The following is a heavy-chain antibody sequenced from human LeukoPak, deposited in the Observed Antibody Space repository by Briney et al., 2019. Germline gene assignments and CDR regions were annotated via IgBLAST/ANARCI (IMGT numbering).Heavy chain of an antibody. CDR3: ARDGSTGAVDFDY. CDR1: GFTFSSYW. CDR2: TKQDGGER. D-gene: IGHD7-27*01. Sequence: GGSLRLSCAASGFTFSSYWMSWVRQAPGKGLEWVASTKQDGGERYYVDSVKGRFTISRDNAKSSLYLQMNSLRAEDTAVYYCARDGSTGAVDFDYWGQRTLVTVSS. J-gene: IGHJ4*02. V-gene: IGHV3-7*05.